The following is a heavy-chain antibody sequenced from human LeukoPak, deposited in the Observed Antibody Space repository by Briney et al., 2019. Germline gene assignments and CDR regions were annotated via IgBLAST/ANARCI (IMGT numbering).Heavy chain of an antibody. Sequence: PGGSLRLSCAASGFTFSSYGMHWVRQAPGKGLDWVAVISNDGSKKYYADSVKGRFTISRDYSKNTLSLQVSSLRTEDTAVYYCAKDRYSYAFEYSDSWGQGTLVTVSS. D-gene: IGHD5-18*01. CDR3: AKDRYSYAFEYSDS. V-gene: IGHV3-30*18. J-gene: IGHJ4*02. CDR1: GFTFSSYG. CDR2: ISNDGSKK.